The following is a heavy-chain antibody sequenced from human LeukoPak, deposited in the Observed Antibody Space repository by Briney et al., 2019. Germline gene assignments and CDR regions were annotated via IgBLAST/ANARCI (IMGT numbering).Heavy chain of an antibody. J-gene: IGHJ6*04. CDR1: GFTFSSYE. CDR3: AELGITMIGGV. V-gene: IGHV3-48*03. D-gene: IGHD3-10*02. CDR2: ISSSGSTI. Sequence: PGGSLRLSCAAPGFTFSSYEMNWDRQAPGKGLEWVSYISSSGSTIYYADSVKGRFTISRDNAKNSLYLQMNSLRAEDTAVYYCAELGITMIGGVWGKGTTVTISS.